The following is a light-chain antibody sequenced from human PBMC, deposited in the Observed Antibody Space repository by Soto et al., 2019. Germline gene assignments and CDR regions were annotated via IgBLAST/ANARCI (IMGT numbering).Light chain of an antibody. Sequence: QSVLTQPPSVSGAPGQRVTISCTGSSSNIGAGYDVHWYQQLPGTAPKLLIYGNSNRPSGVPDRFSGSKSGTSASLAITGLPGGDGGDYYWQAFDSSLGCWVFGGGTKLPGL. CDR3: QAFDSSLGCWV. V-gene: IGLV1-40*01. CDR2: GNS. CDR1: SSNIGAGYD. J-gene: IGLJ3*02.